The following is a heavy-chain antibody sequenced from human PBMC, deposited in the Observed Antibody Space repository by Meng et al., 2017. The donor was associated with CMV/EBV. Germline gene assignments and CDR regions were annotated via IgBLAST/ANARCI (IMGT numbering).Heavy chain of an antibody. D-gene: IGHD6-6*01. Sequence: SETLSLTCAVYGGSFSGYYWSWIRQPPGKGLEWIGEINHSGSTNYNPSLKSRVTISVDTSKNQFSLQLSSVTAADTAVYYCARGRSRRVGSSSRGSYFDYWGQGTLVTVSS. V-gene: IGHV4-34*01. J-gene: IGHJ4*02. CDR2: INHSGST. CDR3: ARGRSRRVGSSSRGSYFDY. CDR1: GGSFSGYY.